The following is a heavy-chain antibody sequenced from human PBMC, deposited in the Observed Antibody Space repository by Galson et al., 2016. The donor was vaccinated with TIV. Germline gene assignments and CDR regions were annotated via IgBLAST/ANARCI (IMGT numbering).Heavy chain of an antibody. CDR2: FDPEVFKT. D-gene: IGHD2/OR15-2a*01. J-gene: IGHJ4*02. CDR1: GNSLNELV. CDR3: ATVAWFPGLSLDN. V-gene: IGHV1-24*01. Sequence: SVKVSCKVSGNSLNELVMHWVRQAPGKGLEGMGGFDPEVFKTVYPQKFQGRVTMTADTYRDTAYMELGSLRIEDTAVYYCATVAWFPGLSLDNWGQGTLVTVSS.